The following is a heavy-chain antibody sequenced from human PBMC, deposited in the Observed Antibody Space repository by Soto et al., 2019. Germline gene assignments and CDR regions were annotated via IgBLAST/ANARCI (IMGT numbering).Heavy chain of an antibody. Sequence: SETLTLTCTVSNGSVSSGTYSWSWVRQPPGKGLEWIGYIYYSGTTYYTPPLKSRLTMSMDRANDHFSLNLTSVTAADTAVYFCARGHYYYGMDVWGQGITVTVSS. V-gene: IGHV4-30-2*01. CDR1: NGSVSSGTYS. CDR2: IYYSGTT. J-gene: IGHJ6*02. CDR3: ARGHYYYGMDV.